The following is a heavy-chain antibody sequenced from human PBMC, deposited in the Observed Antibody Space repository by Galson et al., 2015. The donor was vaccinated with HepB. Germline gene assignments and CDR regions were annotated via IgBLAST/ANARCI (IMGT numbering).Heavy chain of an antibody. CDR1: GFTFSSYS. J-gene: IGHJ6*02. CDR2: ISSSSSYI. D-gene: IGHD6-6*01. Sequence: SLRLSCAASGFTFSSYSMNWVRQAPGKGLEWVSSISSSSSYIYYADSVKGRFTISRDNAKNSLYLQMNSLRAEDTAVYYCARGLPTIEYSSTTTKGDYYYYYGMDVWGQGTTVTVSS. V-gene: IGHV3-21*01. CDR3: ARGLPTIEYSSTTTKGDYYYYYGMDV.